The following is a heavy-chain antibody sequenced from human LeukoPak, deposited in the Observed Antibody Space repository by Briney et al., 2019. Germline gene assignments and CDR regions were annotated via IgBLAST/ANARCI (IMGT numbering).Heavy chain of an antibody. CDR2: ISGRGGST. CDR3: AKGMYSSGWYSSGDYFDY. J-gene: IGHJ4*02. D-gene: IGHD6-19*01. CDR1: GFTFSSYA. V-gene: IGHV3-23*01. Sequence: GGSLRLSCAASGFTFSSYAMSWVRQAPGKGLEWDSTISGRGGSTYYADSVKGRFTISRDNSKNTLYLQMNSLRAEDTAVYYCAKGMYSSGWYSSGDYFDYWGQGTLVTVSS.